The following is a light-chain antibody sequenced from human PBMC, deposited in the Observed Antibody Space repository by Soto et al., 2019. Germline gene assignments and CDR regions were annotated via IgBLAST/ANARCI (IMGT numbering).Light chain of an antibody. Sequence: QSALTQPASVSGSPGQSITISCTGTSSDVGGNTYVSWYQQRPGKAPKLMIYEVSNRPSGVSDRFSGSKSGNTASLTISGLQAEDEADYYCSSSTSSSTYVFGTGTKLTVL. J-gene: IGLJ1*01. CDR2: EVS. V-gene: IGLV2-14*01. CDR3: SSSTSSSTYV. CDR1: SSDVGGNTY.